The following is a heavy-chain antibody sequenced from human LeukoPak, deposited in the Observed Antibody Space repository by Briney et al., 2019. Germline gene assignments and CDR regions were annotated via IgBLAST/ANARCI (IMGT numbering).Heavy chain of an antibody. D-gene: IGHD3-22*01. Sequence: GGSLRLSCAASGFTFSSYSMNWVRQAPGKGLEWVAVIWYDGSNKYYADSVKGRFTISRDNSKNTLYLQMNSLRAEDTAVYYCAKGSMIVVAHDAFDIWGQGTMVTVSS. J-gene: IGHJ3*02. CDR2: IWYDGSNK. V-gene: IGHV3-33*06. CDR1: GFTFSSYS. CDR3: AKGSMIVVAHDAFDI.